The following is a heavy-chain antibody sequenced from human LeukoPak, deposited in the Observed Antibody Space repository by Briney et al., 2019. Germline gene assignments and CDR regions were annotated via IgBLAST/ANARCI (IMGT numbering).Heavy chain of an antibody. V-gene: IGHV3-11*04. CDR2: ISSSGSTI. D-gene: IGHD3-3*01. J-gene: IGHJ3*02. Sequence: GGSLRLSCAASGFTFDDYGMSWVRQAPGKGLEWVSYISSSGSTIYYADSVKGRFTISRDNAKNSLYLQMNSLRAEDTAVYYCARDPYEGAFDIWGQGTMVTVSS. CDR1: GFTFDDYG. CDR3: ARDPYEGAFDI.